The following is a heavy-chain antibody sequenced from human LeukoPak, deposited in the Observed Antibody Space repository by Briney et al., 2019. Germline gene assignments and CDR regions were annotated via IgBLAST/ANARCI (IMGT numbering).Heavy chain of an antibody. D-gene: IGHD3-22*01. CDR3: ARDITLLLVAPGY. Sequence: GASVKVSCKASGYGFTNYGISWVRQAPGQGLEWMGWISGYNGKTDYAQKFHGRVTMTTETSTSTVYMELRSLSSDDTAVYYCARDITLLLVAPGYWGQGTLVTVSS. CDR1: GYGFTNYG. CDR2: ISGYNGKT. J-gene: IGHJ4*02. V-gene: IGHV1-18*01.